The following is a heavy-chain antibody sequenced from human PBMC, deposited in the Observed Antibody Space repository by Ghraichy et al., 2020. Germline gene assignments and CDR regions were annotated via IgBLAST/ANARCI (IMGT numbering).Heavy chain of an antibody. V-gene: IGHV5-51*01. CDR2: IYPGDSDT. Sequence: GGSLRLSCKGSGYSFTSYWIGWVRQMPGKGLEWMGIIYPGDSDTRYSPSFQGQVTISADKSISTAYLQWSSLKASDTAMYYCARLWGHPDSGSYFPFDYWGQGTLVTVSS. CDR3: ARLWGHPDSGSYFPFDY. D-gene: IGHD1-26*01. CDR1: GYSFTSYW. J-gene: IGHJ4*02.